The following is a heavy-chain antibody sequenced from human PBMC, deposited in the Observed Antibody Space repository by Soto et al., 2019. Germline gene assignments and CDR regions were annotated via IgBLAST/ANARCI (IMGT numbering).Heavy chain of an antibody. CDR2: INPNSGDT. J-gene: IGHJ5*02. CDR1: GYTFTGYY. V-gene: IGHV1-2*02. CDR3: ARGIVVRGQGWFDP. D-gene: IGHD2-15*01. Sequence: ASVKVSCKASGYTFTGYYIHWVRQAPGQGLEWMGWINPNSGDTNLAQKFQGRVTMTRDTSISTTYMELSRLASDHTAAYFCARGIVVRGQGWFDPWGQGTLVTVSS.